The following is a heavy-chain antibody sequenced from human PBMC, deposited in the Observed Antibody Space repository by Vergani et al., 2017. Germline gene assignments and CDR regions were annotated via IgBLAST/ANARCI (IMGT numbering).Heavy chain of an antibody. CDR2: IKQDGSEK. CDR1: GFTFSSYW. J-gene: IGHJ4*02. V-gene: IGHV3-7*03. D-gene: IGHD3-9*01. CDR3: ARVPVILTGYYIDY. Sequence: EVQLVESGGGLVQPGGSLRLSCAASGFTFSSYWMSWVRQAPGKGLEWVANIKQDGSEKYYVDSVKGRFTISRDNAKNSLYLQMNSLRAEATAVYYCARVPVILTGYYIDYWGQGTLVTVSS.